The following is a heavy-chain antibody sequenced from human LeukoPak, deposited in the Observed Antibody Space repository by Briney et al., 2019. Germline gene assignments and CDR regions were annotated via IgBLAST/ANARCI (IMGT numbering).Heavy chain of an antibody. CDR3: ARGKALYGSGSPPDC. CDR1: VCTYISYA. V-gene: IGHV1-69*13. CDR2: IIPFFGTA. D-gene: IGHD3-10*01. J-gene: IGHJ4*02. Sequence: SVKVSCKASVCTYISYAISWVRQAPGQGLDWVGGIIPFFGTANYAQKFQGRVTITADESTSTAYMELSSLRSEDTAVYYCARGKALYGSGSPPDCWGQGTRVTVSS.